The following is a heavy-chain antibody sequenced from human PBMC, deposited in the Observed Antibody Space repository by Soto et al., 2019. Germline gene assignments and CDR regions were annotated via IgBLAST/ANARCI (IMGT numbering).Heavy chain of an antibody. Sequence: EVQLVESGGGLVQPGGSLRLSCAASGFTFSSYEVNWVRQAPGKGLEWISYISSSGSTIYYADSVKGRFTISRDNAKSSLYLKISSLRAADTAVYYCVRDRGGYYMGYYFDYWGLGALVTVSS. CDR2: ISSSGSTI. CDR1: GFTFSSYE. V-gene: IGHV3-48*03. J-gene: IGHJ4*02. D-gene: IGHD3-3*01. CDR3: VRDRGGYYMGYYFDY.